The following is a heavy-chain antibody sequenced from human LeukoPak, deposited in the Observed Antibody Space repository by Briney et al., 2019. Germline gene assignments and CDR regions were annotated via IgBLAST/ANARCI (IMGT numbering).Heavy chain of an antibody. Sequence: GGSLRLSCTASGFTFGDYAMSWVRQAPGKGVEWVGFIRSKAYGGTTEYAASVKGRFTISRDDSKSIAYLQMNSLKTEDTAVYYCTSFHYYDSSGSLDYWGQGTLVTVSS. J-gene: IGHJ4*02. CDR1: GFTFGDYA. D-gene: IGHD3-22*01. CDR3: TSFHYYDSSGSLDY. V-gene: IGHV3-49*04. CDR2: IRSKAYGGTT.